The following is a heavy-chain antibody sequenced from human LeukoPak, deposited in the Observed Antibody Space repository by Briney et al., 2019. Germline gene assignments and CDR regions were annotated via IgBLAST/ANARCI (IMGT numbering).Heavy chain of an antibody. CDR2: IYHSGST. V-gene: IGHV4-4*02. J-gene: IGHJ4*02. D-gene: IGHD6-19*01. CDR3: ARRTVAGTEAYDY. Sequence: SETLSLTCAVSGGSIKSNNWWSWVRQPPGKGLEWIGEIYHSGSTNYNPSLESRVTVSVDKSKNQFSLDLSSVTAADTAVYYCARRTVAGTEAYDYWGQGTLVTVSS. CDR1: GGSIKSNNW.